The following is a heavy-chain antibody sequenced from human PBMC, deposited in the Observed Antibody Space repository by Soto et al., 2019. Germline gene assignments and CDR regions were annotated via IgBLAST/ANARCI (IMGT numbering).Heavy chain of an antibody. CDR1: GYTFTSYG. J-gene: IGHJ5*02. CDR2: ISAYNGNT. D-gene: IGHD4-17*01. Sequence: QVQLVQSGAEVKKPGASVKVSCKASGYTFTSYGISWVRQAPGQGLEWMGWISAYNGNTNYAQKLQGRVTMTTDTSTSTAYMELRSLRSDDTAVYYCTRAFQDYGDYNWFDPWGQGTLVTVSS. V-gene: IGHV1-18*01. CDR3: TRAFQDYGDYNWFDP.